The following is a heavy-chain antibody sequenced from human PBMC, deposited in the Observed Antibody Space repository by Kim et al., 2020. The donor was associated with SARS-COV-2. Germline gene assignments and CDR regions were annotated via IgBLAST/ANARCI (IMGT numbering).Heavy chain of an antibody. CDR2: MYYSGST. J-gene: IGHJ4*02. Sequence: SETLSLTCTVSGGSISSSSYYWGWIRQTPGKGLEWIGTMYYSGSTYYNPSLKSRVTISVDTSKNQFSLKLSSVTAADTAVYYCAREYDSSGYYIGYWGQGTLVTVSS. V-gene: IGHV4-39*02. CDR1: GGSISSSSYY. D-gene: IGHD3-22*01. CDR3: AREYDSSGYYIGY.